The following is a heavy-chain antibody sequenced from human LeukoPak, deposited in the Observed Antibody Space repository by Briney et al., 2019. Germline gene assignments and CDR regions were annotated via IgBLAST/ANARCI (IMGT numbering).Heavy chain of an antibody. D-gene: IGHD3-10*01. V-gene: IGHV1-8*02. CDR1: GGTFSSYT. Sequence: ASVKVSCKASGGTFSSYTINWVRQATGQGLEWMGWMNPNSGNTGYAQKFQGRVTMTRNTSISTAYMELSSLRSEDTAVYYCATPGGITMVRGVPTSYGMDVWGQGTTVTVSS. CDR2: MNPNSGNT. J-gene: IGHJ6*02. CDR3: ATPGGITMVRGVPTSYGMDV.